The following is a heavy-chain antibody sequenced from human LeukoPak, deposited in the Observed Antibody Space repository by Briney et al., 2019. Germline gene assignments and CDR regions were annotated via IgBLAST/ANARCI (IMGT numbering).Heavy chain of an antibody. Sequence: GGSLRLSCAASGVIVSGNYMSWVRQAPGKGLEWVAIIYIVGTTHYADSVKGRFTVSRDNGKNSLLLQMNSLRAEDTALYYCARGYSRAAFDIWGQGTVVAVSS. D-gene: IGHD2-15*01. V-gene: IGHV3-53*01. CDR2: IYIVGTT. J-gene: IGHJ3*02. CDR1: GVIVSGNY. CDR3: ARGYSRAAFDI.